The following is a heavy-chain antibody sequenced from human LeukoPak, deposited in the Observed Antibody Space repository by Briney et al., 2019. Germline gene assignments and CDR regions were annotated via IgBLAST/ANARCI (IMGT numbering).Heavy chain of an antibody. CDR3: ARDWPGIDY. J-gene: IGHJ4*02. V-gene: IGHV3-53*01. CDR1: GFTVSSKY. Sequence: GGSLRLSCGASGFTVSSKYMSWVRQAPGKGLEWVSVIYSGGYTDYADSVKGRFSISRDNSQNTVYLQMNSLRVEDTAIYYCARDWPGIDYWGQGTLVIVSS. CDR2: IYSGGYT.